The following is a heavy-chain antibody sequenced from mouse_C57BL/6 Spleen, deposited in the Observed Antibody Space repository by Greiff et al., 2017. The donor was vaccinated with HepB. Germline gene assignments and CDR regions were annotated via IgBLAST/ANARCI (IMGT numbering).Heavy chain of an antibody. V-gene: IGHV1-82*01. J-gene: IGHJ2*01. Sequence: QVQLQQSGPELVKPGASVKISCKASGYAFSSSWMNWVKQRPGKGLEWIGRIYPGDGDTNYNGKFKGKATLTADKSSSTAYMQLSSLTSEDSAVYFCARSHSYYCGSSYEEYWGQGTTLTVSS. CDR1: GYAFSSSW. D-gene: IGHD1-1*01. CDR3: ARSHSYYCGSSYEEY. CDR2: IYPGDGDT.